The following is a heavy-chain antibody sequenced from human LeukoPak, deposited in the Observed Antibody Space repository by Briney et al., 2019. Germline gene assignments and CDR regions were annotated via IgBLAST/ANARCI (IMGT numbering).Heavy chain of an antibody. D-gene: IGHD5-18*01. V-gene: IGHV3-48*01. CDR2: ISSSSSTI. CDR1: GFTFSSYS. Sequence: PGGSLRLSCAGSGFTFSSYSMNWVRQAPGKGLEWVSYISSSSSTIYYADSVKGRFTISRDNAKNSLYLQMNSLRAEDTAVYYCARHGYSYGLDAFDIWGQGTMVTVSS. CDR3: ARHGYSYGLDAFDI. J-gene: IGHJ3*02.